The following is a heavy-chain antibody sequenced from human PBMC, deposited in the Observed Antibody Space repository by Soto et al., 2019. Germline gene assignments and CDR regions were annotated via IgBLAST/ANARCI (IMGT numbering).Heavy chain of an antibody. V-gene: IGHV3-15*01. CDR3: RVDVVTATYYYYGMEV. Sequence: PVGSLRLSCASSVFTFSNAWMSCVRHSPGKWLEWVGRIKSKTDGGTTDYAAPVKGRFTISRDDSKNTLYLQMNSLKTEDTAVYYCRVDVVTATYYYYGMEVWGQGTTVNVSS. CDR1: VFTFSNAW. D-gene: IGHD2-21*02. CDR2: IKSKTDGGTT. J-gene: IGHJ6*01.